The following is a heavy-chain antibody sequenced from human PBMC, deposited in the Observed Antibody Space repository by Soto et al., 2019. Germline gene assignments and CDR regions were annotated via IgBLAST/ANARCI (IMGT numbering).Heavy chain of an antibody. D-gene: IGHD3-22*01. J-gene: IGHJ4*02. Sequence: SSETLSLTCTVSGGSISGYYWSWIRQPPGKGLEWIGYVYYSGNIKYNPSLKSRVTISVDTSKNQFSLKLSSVTAADTAVYYCARDYYLTYFDYWGQGTQVTVSS. CDR3: ARDYYLTYFDY. CDR2: VYYSGNI. V-gene: IGHV4-59*01. CDR1: GGSISGYY.